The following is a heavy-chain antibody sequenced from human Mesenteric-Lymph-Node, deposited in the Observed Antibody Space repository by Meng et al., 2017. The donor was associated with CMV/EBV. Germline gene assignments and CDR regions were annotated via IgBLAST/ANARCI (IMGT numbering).Heavy chain of an antibody. J-gene: IGHJ4*02. CDR2: IYPGDSDT. CDR1: GYSFTSYW. D-gene: IGHD1-26*01. Sequence: GESLKISCKGSGYSFTSYWIGWVRQMPGKGLEWMGIIYPGDSDTRYSPSFQGRFTISRDNSKNTLYLQMNSLKPEDTAVYYCAKDRYSGTHTYFDYWGQGTLVTVSS. CDR3: AKDRYSGTHTYFDY. V-gene: IGHV5-51*01.